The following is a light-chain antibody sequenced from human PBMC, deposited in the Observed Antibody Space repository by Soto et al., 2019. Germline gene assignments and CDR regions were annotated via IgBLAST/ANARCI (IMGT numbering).Light chain of an antibody. V-gene: IGLV2-14*03. J-gene: IGLJ1*01. CDR2: DVS. Sequence: QSVLTQPASVTGSPGQSITISCTGTSSDVGGYNYVSWYQQHPGEAPKLMIYDVSDRPSGVSNRFSASKPGNTASLTISGLQPEDEADYFCCSYTSSSTPWVFGTGTKVTVL. CDR1: SSDVGGYNY. CDR3: CSYTSSSTPWV.